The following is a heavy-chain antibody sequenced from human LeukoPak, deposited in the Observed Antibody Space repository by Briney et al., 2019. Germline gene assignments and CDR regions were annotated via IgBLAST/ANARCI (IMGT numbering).Heavy chain of an antibody. CDR3: AKMKTIFGVAIKHYFDY. CDR1: GFTFSNYG. Sequence: GGSLRLSCAASGFTFSNYGMHWVRQAPGKGLEWVAFIRYDGSNKDYADSVKGRFTISRDNSKNTLYLQMNSLRAEDTAVYYCAKMKTIFGVAIKHYFDYWGQGSLVTVSS. V-gene: IGHV3-30*02. CDR2: IRYDGSNK. D-gene: IGHD3-3*01. J-gene: IGHJ4*02.